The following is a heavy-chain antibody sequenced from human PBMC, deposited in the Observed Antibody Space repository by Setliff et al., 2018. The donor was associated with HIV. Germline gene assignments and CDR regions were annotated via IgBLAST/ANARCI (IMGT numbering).Heavy chain of an antibody. CDR2: ISYSGST. CDR3: NIYYYYYMDV. CDR1: GDSISNYY. Sequence: SETLSLTCTVSGDSISNYYWSWIRQPPGKGLEYIGYISYSGSTNYNPSLKSRVTISVDTSKNQFSLKLSSVTAADTAVYYCNIYYYYYMDVWGKGTTVTVSS. J-gene: IGHJ6*03. V-gene: IGHV4-59*12.